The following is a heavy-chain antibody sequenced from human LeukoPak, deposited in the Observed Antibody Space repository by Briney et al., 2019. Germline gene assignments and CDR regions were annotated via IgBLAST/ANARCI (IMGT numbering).Heavy chain of an antibody. Sequence: GGSLRLSCAASGLTFSDYYMSWIRQAPGKGLEWVSYISSSGSTIYYADSVKGRFTISRDNAKNSLYLQMNSLRAEDTAVYYCAREGGLGYCSSTSCRYHGMDVWGQGTTVTVSS. CDR1: GLTFSDYY. V-gene: IGHV3-11*01. J-gene: IGHJ6*02. CDR3: AREGGLGYCSSTSCRYHGMDV. CDR2: ISSSGSTI. D-gene: IGHD2-2*01.